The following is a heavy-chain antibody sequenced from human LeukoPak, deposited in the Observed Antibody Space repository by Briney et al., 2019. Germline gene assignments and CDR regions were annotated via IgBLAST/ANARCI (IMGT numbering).Heavy chain of an antibody. V-gene: IGHV3-7*01. J-gene: IGHJ4*02. D-gene: IGHD1-26*01. CDR2: VGRDGSEK. CDR1: GFTFSDYW. Sequence: GGSLRLSCVASGFTFSDYWMTWVRQVPGKGLEWVANVGRDGSEKNYVDSVKGRFTISRDNAKESLYLEMNSLRVEDTALYYCAKVGAWELQRVFENWGQGTLVTVSS. CDR3: AKVGAWELQRVFEN.